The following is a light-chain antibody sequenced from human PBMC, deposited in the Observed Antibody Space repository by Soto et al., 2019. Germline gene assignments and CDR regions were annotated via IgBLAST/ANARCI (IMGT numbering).Light chain of an antibody. CDR2: AAS. CDR3: QQYYSYPLT. CDR1: QGVSSY. V-gene: IGKV1-8*01. Sequence: AIRMTQSPSSFSASTGDRVTITCRASQGVSSYLAWYQQKPGKAPKLLIYAASTLQSGVPSRFSGSESGTDITLTISCLQSEDFATYYCQQYYSYPLTFGGGTKVEI. J-gene: IGKJ4*02.